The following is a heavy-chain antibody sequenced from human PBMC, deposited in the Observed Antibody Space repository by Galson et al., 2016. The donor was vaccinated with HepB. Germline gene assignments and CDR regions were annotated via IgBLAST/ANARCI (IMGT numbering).Heavy chain of an antibody. D-gene: IGHD2-2*01. CDR2: VYYSGST. J-gene: IGHJ4*02. V-gene: IGHV4-59*08. CDR1: GGSMSNYY. Sequence: LSLTCAVSGGSMSNYYWSWIRQPPGKGLEWIGYVYYSGSTNYNPSLRSRVTISVDTSKNHFSLTLNSATAADTSVYFCARQRGFCSSSSCSARFDGISWYHFDSWGQGTLVTVSS. CDR3: ARQRGFCSSSSCSARFDGISWYHFDS.